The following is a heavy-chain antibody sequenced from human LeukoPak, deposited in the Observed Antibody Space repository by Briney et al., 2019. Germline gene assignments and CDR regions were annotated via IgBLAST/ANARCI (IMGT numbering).Heavy chain of an antibody. CDR1: GFTFSSYG. Sequence: GGSLRLSCAASGFTFSSYGMHWVRQAPGKGLEWVAFIRYDGSNKYYADSVKGRFTISRDNSKNTLYLQMNSLRAEDTAVYFCAEDKDPWKSTSISDFDYWGQGTLVTVSS. J-gene: IGHJ4*02. CDR2: IRYDGSNK. D-gene: IGHD1-1*01. V-gene: IGHV3-30*02. CDR3: AEDKDPWKSTSISDFDY.